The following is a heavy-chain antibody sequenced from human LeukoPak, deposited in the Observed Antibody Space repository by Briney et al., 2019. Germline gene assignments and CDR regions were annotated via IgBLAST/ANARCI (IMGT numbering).Heavy chain of an antibody. J-gene: IGHJ4*02. CDR3: AKGRWGDY. Sequence: PGGSLRLSCAASGFTFSSYVMIWVRQAPGKGLEWVSGIIGSGVSTDYADSVKGRFTISRDNSKNTLYLQMNSLRAEDTAVYYCAKGRWGDYWGQGTLVTVSS. CDR1: GFTFSSYV. CDR2: IIGSGVST. D-gene: IGHD3-16*01. V-gene: IGHV3-23*01.